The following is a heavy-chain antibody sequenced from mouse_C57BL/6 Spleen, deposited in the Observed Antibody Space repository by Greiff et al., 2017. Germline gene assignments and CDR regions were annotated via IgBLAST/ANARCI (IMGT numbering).Heavy chain of an antibody. J-gene: IGHJ1*03. CDR2: IYPRSGNT. CDR3: ARHGSTFSYWYFDV. Sequence: VMLVESGAELARPGASVKLSCKASGYTFTSYGISWVKQRTGQGLEWIGEIYPRSGNTYYNEKFKGKATLTVDTSSSTAYMQLSSLTSEDSAVYYCARHGSTFSYWYFDVWGTGTTVTVSS. CDR1: GYTFTSYG. V-gene: IGHV1-81*01. D-gene: IGHD5-5*01.